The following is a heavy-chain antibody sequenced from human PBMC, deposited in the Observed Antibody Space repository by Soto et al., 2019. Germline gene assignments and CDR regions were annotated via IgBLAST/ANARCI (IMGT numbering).Heavy chain of an antibody. V-gene: IGHV3-30*18. CDR2: ISYDGGSK. D-gene: IGHD3-22*01. CDR3: AKEQLAMTVVVADYFDS. CDR1: GFTFSTYG. Sequence: QVQLVASGGGVVQPGKSLRLSCAASGFTFSTYGIHWVRQAPGKGLEWVALISYDGGSKYYGDSVKGRFIISRDNSHNTVSLQMNSLRADDTAVYFCAKEQLAMTVVVADYFDSWGQGTLGSVAS. J-gene: IGHJ4*02.